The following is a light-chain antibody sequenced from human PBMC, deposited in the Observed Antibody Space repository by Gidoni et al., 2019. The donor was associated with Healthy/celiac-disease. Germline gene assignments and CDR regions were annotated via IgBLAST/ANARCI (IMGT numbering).Light chain of an antibody. CDR1: QSVSSSY. Sequence: ETVLTQSPGTLSLSPGDRATLSCSASQSVSSSYLAWYQQKPGQAPRLLIYGASNRATGIPDRFSGSGSGTEFTLTISRLEPEDFAVYYCQQYSSSPRTFGQGTKVEIK. CDR3: QQYSSSPRT. CDR2: GAS. J-gene: IGKJ1*01. V-gene: IGKV3-20*01.